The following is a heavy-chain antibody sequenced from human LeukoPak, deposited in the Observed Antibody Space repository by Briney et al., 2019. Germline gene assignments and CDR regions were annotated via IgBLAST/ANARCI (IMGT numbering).Heavy chain of an antibody. Sequence: PGGSLRLSCAASGFTFSSYAMSWVRQAPGKGLEWVSYISSSGSTIYYADSVKGRFTISRDNAKNSLYLQMNSLRAEDTAVYYCARPPYGSGSHAWFDPWGQGTLVTVSS. V-gene: IGHV3-48*04. J-gene: IGHJ5*02. CDR1: GFTFSSYA. CDR3: ARPPYGSGSHAWFDP. CDR2: ISSSGSTI. D-gene: IGHD3-10*01.